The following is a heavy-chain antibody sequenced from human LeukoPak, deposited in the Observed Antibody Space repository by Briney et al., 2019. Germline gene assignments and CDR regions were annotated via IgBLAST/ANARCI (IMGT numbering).Heavy chain of an antibody. V-gene: IGHV1-2*02. CDR3: ARENYGSGSVDY. CDR2: INPNSGGT. J-gene: IGHJ4*02. Sequence: ASVKVSCKASGYTFTGYYMHWVRQAPGQGLEWMGWINPNSGGTNYAQKFQGRVTMTRDTSISTAYMELSRLRSDDTAVYYCARENYGSGSVDYWGQGTLVTVSS. D-gene: IGHD3-10*01. CDR1: GYTFTGYY.